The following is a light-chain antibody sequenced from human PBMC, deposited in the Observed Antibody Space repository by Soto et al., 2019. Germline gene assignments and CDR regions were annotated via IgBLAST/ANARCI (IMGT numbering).Light chain of an antibody. J-gene: IGKJ2*01. CDR2: DAS. CDR1: QSVSTS. Sequence: EIVLTQSPATLSLSPGEEATLSCRASQSVSTSLAWYQQKPGQAPRLLIYDASNRATGIPARFSGSGSGTDFTLTISSLEPEDFAVYYCQQRSNWPRTFGQGTKLEIK. CDR3: QQRSNWPRT. V-gene: IGKV3-11*01.